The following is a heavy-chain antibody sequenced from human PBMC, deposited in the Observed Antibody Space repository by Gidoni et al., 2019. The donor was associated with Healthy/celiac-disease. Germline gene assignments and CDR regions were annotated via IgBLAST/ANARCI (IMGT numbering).Heavy chain of an antibody. CDR3: ARESGGIVVVPAASPLYYYYGMDV. V-gene: IGHV1-69*08. J-gene: IGHJ6*02. Sequence: QVQLVQSGAEVQKPGSSVKVSCTASGGTFSSYTISWVRQAPGQGLEWMGRIIPSLGIANYAQKFQGRVTITADKSTSTAYMELSSLRSEDTAVYYCARESGGIVVVPAASPLYYYYGMDVWGQGTTVTVSS. CDR1: GGTFSSYT. D-gene: IGHD2-2*01. CDR2: IIPSLGIA.